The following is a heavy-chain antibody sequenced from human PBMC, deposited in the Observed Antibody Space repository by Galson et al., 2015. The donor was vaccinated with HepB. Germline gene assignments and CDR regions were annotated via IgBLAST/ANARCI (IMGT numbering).Heavy chain of an antibody. CDR1: GGSISSYY. D-gene: IGHD2-8*01. CDR3: ARDGPKLRYCTNGVCDPNWFDP. J-gene: IGHJ5*02. Sequence: TLSLTCTVSGGSISSYYWSWIRQPAGKGLEWIGRIYTSGSTNYNPSLKSRVTMSVDTSKNQFSLKLSSVTAADTAVYYCARDGPKLRYCTNGVCDPNWFDPWGQGTLVTVSS. V-gene: IGHV4-4*07. CDR2: IYTSGST.